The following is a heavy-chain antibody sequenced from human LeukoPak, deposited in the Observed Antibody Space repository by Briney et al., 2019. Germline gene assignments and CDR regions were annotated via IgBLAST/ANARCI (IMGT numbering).Heavy chain of an antibody. D-gene: IGHD2-21*02. Sequence: SMKVSCKSSGGTFSSYAISWVRQATGQGLEWMGGIIPIFGTANYAQKFQGRVTITTDESTSTAYMELSSLRSEDTAVYYCARDVTSIVVVTANYGDQIGDAFDIWGQGTMVTVSS. CDR2: IIPIFGTA. CDR1: GGTFSSYA. J-gene: IGHJ3*02. CDR3: ARDVTSIVVVTANYGDQIGDAFDI. V-gene: IGHV1-69*05.